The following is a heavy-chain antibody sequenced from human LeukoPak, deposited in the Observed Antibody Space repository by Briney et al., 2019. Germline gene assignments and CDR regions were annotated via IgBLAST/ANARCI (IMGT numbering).Heavy chain of an antibody. D-gene: IGHD6-19*01. CDR2: ISSSSSTI. CDR1: RFTLSSYA. V-gene: IGHV3-48*01. J-gene: IGHJ1*01. Sequence: GGSLRLSCAASRFTLSSYAMTWVRQAPGKGLEWVSYISSSSSTIYYADSVKGRFTISRDNAKNSLYLQMNSLRAEDTAVYYCASRSAVAGTQYFQHWGQGTLVTVSS. CDR3: ASRSAVAGTQYFQH.